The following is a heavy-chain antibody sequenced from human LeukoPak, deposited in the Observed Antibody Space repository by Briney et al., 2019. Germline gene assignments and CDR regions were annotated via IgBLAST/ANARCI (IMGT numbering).Heavy chain of an antibody. CDR2: IKEDGSAK. CDR1: GFTFSDHW. J-gene: IGHJ4*02. Sequence: GGSLRLSCVASGFTFSDHWMSWVRQAPGKGLEWVANIKEDGSAKFYADSVKGRFTISRDNAKNSVFLQMNSLTHDDTAVYYCARGRDDYWGQGTLVTVSS. CDR3: ARGRDDY. V-gene: IGHV3-7*01.